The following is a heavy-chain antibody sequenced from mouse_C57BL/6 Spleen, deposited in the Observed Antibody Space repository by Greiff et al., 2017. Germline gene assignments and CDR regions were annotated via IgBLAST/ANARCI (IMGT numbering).Heavy chain of an antibody. J-gene: IGHJ4*01. V-gene: IGHV10-1*01. CDR1: GFSFNTYA. Sequence: EVHLVESGGGLVQPKGSLKLSCAASGFSFNTYAMNWVRQAPGKGLEWVARIRSKSNNYATYYADSVKDRFTISRDDSESMLYLQMNNLKTEDTAMYYCVRSPMIPYYAMDYWGQGTSVTVSS. CDR2: IRSKSNNYAT. D-gene: IGHD2-4*01. CDR3: VRSPMIPYYAMDY.